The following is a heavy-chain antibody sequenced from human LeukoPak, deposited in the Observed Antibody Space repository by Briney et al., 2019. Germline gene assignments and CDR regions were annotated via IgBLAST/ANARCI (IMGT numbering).Heavy chain of an antibody. J-gene: IGHJ4*02. D-gene: IGHD5-12*01. CDR3: ARDRGVATFSDY. CDR2: ISSSSSYI. V-gene: IGHV3-21*01. Sequence: GGSLRLSCAASGFTFSSCSMNWVRQAPGKGLEWVSSISSSSSYIYYADSVKGRFTISRDNAKNSLYLQMNSLRAEDTAVYYCARDRGVATFSDYWGQGTLVTVSS. CDR1: GFTFSSCS.